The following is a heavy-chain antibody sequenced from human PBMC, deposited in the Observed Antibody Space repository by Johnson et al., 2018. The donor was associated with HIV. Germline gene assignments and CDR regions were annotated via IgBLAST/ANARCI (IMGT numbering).Heavy chain of an antibody. Sequence: EVQLVESGGDLVQPGESLRLSCAASGFNVNNNYISWVRQAPGKGLEWVSVIYSTGSTSYADSVRGRFTISRDIATNTVSLQMISLRPEDTAKYYCTRGAENAFDIWGQGTVVTVSP. J-gene: IGHJ3*02. CDR2: IYSTGST. CDR3: TRGAENAFDI. CDR1: GFNVNNNY. D-gene: IGHD3-16*01. V-gene: IGHV3-66*02.